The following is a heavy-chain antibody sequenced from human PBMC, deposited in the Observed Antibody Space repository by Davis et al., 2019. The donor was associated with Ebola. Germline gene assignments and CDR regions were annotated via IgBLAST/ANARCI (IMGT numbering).Heavy chain of an antibody. CDR2: IKSKTDGGTT. Sequence: GGSLRLSCAASGFTFSSYSMNWVRQAPGKGLEWVGRIKSKTDGGTTDYAAPVKGRFTISRDDSKNTLYLQMNSLKTEDTAVYYCTTGKVLRYFDWLFYYYYGMDVWGQGTTVTVSS. J-gene: IGHJ6*02. CDR3: TTGKVLRYFDWLFYYYYGMDV. V-gene: IGHV3-15*07. CDR1: GFTFSSYS. D-gene: IGHD3-9*01.